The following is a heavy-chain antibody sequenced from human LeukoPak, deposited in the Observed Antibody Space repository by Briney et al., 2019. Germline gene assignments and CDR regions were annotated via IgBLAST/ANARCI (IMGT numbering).Heavy chain of an antibody. J-gene: IGHJ5*02. CDR3: ARADRSPSWFDP. CDR2: IYYSGST. CDR1: GGSISSGDYY. Sequence: KPSETLSLTCTVSGGSISSGDYYWSWIRQPPGKGLEWIGYIYYSGSTSYNPSLKSRVTILVDTSKNQFSLKLSSMTAADTAVYYCARADRSPSWFDPWGQGTLVTVSS. V-gene: IGHV4-30-4*08.